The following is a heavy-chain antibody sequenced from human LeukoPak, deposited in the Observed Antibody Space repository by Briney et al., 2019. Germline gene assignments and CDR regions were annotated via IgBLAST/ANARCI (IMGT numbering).Heavy chain of an antibody. CDR1: GFTFNNYG. V-gene: IGHV3-30*02. CDR2: IRYDGGNK. J-gene: IGHJ4*02. D-gene: IGHD2-2*01. Sequence: PGGSLRLSCAASGFTFNNYGMYWVRQAPGKGLEWVAFIRYDGGNKMYADSVKGRLVISRDNSLNTLYLQMNSLSAEDTAVYYCAKPEESFCSGTACYRGYFNGWGQGTLVTVSS. CDR3: AKPEESFCSGTACYRGYFNG.